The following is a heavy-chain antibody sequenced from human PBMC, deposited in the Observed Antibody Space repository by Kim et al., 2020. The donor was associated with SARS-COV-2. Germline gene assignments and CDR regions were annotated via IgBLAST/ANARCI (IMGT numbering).Heavy chain of an antibody. J-gene: IGHJ4*02. CDR3: ARVISQRSADY. Sequence: TNYADSVKGRFTISRDNAKNSLYLQMNSLRAEDTAVYYCARVISQRSADYWGQGTLVTVSS. D-gene: IGHD3-3*01. CDR2: T. V-gene: IGHV3-11*05.